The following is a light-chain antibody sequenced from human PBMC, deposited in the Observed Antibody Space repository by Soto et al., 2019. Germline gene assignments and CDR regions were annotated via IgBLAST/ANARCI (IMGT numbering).Light chain of an antibody. CDR2: GAS. V-gene: IGKV3-15*01. Sequence: EIVMTQSPATLSVSPGERATLSCRASQSVSSNLALYQQKPGQAPTLLIYGASARATGIPARFSGSGSGTEFTLTISSRQSEDFAVYYCQHYNNWPFTFGQGTKLEIK. J-gene: IGKJ2*01. CDR3: QHYNNWPFT. CDR1: QSVSSN.